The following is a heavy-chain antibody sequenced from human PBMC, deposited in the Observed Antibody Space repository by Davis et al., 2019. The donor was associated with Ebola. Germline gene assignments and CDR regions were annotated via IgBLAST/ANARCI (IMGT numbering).Heavy chain of an antibody. CDR2: INAGNANT. D-gene: IGHD4-17*01. V-gene: IGHV1-3*01. J-gene: IGHJ4*02. CDR3: ARLIYGDIDY. CDR1: GYTFTSHG. Sequence: AASVKVSCKASGYTFTSHGITWVRQAPGQGLEWMGWINAGNANTKYSQKFQGRVTITRDTSASTAYMELSSLRSEDTAVYYCARLIYGDIDYWGQGTLVTVSS.